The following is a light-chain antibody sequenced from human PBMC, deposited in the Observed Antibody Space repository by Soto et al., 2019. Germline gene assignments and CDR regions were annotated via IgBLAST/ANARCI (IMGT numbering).Light chain of an antibody. Sequence: DIQMTQSPSTLSASVGDRVTITCRASQSISTWLAWYQQKPGKAPKLLIYDASSLERGVPSRFRGSRSGTEFTLTISSLQPDDFATYYCQQYISYSYTFGQGTRLEIK. CDR2: DAS. V-gene: IGKV1-5*01. CDR3: QQYISYSYT. CDR1: QSISTW. J-gene: IGKJ5*01.